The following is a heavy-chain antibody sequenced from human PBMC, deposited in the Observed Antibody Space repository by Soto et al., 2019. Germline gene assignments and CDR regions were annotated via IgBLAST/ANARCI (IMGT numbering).Heavy chain of an antibody. V-gene: IGHV1-8*01. CDR2: MNPNSGNT. CDR3: AGRDILSGYFSY. Sequence: ASVKVSCKASGYTLTSYDINWVRQAPGQGLEWMGWMNPNSGNTGSAQKFQGRVTMTRNTSISTVHMELSSLRSEDTAVYCCAGRDILSGYFSYWGQGTQVTVSS. D-gene: IGHD3-9*01. J-gene: IGHJ4*02. CDR1: GYTLTSYD.